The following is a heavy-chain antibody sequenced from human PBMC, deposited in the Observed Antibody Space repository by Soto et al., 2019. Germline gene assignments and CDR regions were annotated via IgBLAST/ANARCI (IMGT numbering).Heavy chain of an antibody. CDR3: AREGWLGELLY. J-gene: IGHJ4*02. CDR1: GYTFSSYG. Sequence: VQLVQSGNEVQRPGASVKVSCKTSGYTFSSYGIIWVRQAPGQGLEWMGWISGYNGNADYAQKFQGRVHMTTDTSTSTVFMELRNLRSDDTDLYYCAREGWLGELLYWGQGSLVTVS. D-gene: IGHD3-16*01. V-gene: IGHV1-18*01. CDR2: ISGYNGNA.